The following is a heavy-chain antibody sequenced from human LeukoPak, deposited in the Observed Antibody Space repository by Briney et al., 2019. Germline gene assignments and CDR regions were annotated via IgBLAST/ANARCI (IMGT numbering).Heavy chain of an antibody. Sequence: PSETLSLTCTVSGGSISSYYWSWIRQPAGEGLEWIGRIYTSGSTKYNPSLNNRVTMSVDTSKNQFSLKLSSVTAADTAVYYCARVENYDFLYFDYWGQGTLVTVSS. CDR2: IYTSGST. CDR3: ARVENYDFLYFDY. D-gene: IGHD3-3*01. J-gene: IGHJ4*02. CDR1: GGSISSYY. V-gene: IGHV4-4*07.